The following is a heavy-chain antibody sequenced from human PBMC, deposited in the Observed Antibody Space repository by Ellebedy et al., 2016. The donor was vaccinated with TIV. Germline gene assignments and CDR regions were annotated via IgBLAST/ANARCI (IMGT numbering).Heavy chain of an antibody. D-gene: IGHD1-26*01. CDR1: AFTFSAYG. Sequence: GESLKISCTASAFTFSAYGMHWVRQAPGKGLEWVAVISHDGSKTYYADSVQGRFTISRDNSNNTLYLQMTSLRGEDTAVYYCAQGYGTYCLQYYFDTWGQGTLVTVSS. V-gene: IGHV3-30*18. J-gene: IGHJ4*02. CDR3: AQGYGTYCLQYYFDT. CDR2: ISHDGSKT.